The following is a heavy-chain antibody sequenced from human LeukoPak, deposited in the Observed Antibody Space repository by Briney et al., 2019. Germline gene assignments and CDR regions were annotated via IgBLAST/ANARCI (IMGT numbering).Heavy chain of an antibody. CDR2: IRSSGDST. V-gene: IGHV3-23*01. J-gene: IGHJ4*02. CDR3: ARGSRYCSSPSCYGEY. CDR1: GFTFSTYG. D-gene: IGHD2-2*01. Sequence: GGSLRLSCAASGFTFSTYGMSWVRQAPGKGLEWVSAIRSSGDSTYYADSVKGRFTISRDNSENSLYLQMNSLRAEDTAVYYCARGSRYCSSPSCYGEYWGQGTLVTVSS.